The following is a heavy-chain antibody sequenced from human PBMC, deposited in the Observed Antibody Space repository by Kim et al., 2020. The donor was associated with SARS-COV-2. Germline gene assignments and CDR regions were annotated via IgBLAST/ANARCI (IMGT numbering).Heavy chain of an antibody. CDR1: GGSITSLH. CDR2: ICYTGTI. V-gene: IGHV4-59*08. J-gene: IGHJ4*02. Sequence: SETLSLDCSVSGGSITSLHWSWIRQTPDKGLEWIGSICYTGTINYNPSLKGRVTISLDRSKTQFSLRLTSVTAADTATYFCARHLPSSDTFFSLAYWGQGILVTVSS. CDR3: ARHLPSSDTFFSLAY. D-gene: IGHD3-10*01.